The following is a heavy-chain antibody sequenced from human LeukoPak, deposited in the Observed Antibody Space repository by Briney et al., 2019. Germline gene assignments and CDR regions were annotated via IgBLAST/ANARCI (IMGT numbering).Heavy chain of an antibody. D-gene: IGHD3-10*01. CDR3: ASGAGYYYGSGSHLGWFDP. Sequence: GGSLRLSCAASGFTFSSYSMNWVRQAPGKGLEWVSYISSSSSTIYYADSVKGRFTISRDNAKNSLHLQMNSLRAEDTAVYYCASGAGYYYGSGSHLGWFDPWGQGTLVTVSS. CDR2: ISSSSSTI. CDR1: GFTFSSYS. J-gene: IGHJ5*02. V-gene: IGHV3-48*01.